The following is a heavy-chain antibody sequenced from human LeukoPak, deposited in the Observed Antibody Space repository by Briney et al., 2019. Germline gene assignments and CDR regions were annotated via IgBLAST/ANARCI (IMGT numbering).Heavy chain of an antibody. D-gene: IGHD2-15*01. V-gene: IGHV1-69*13. CDR2: IIPIFGTA. Sequence: SVKVSCKASGGTLSNYAISWVRQAPGQGLEWMGGIIPIFGTANYAQKFQGRITISADESTTTAYMELSSLRSDDTAVYYCARGLSWWSTPSSSYYYRMDVWGQGTTVTVSS. J-gene: IGHJ6*02. CDR3: ARGLSWWSTPSSSYYYRMDV. CDR1: GGTLSNYA.